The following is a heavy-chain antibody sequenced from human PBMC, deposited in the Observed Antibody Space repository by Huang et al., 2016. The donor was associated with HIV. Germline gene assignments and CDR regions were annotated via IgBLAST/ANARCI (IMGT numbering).Heavy chain of an antibody. CDR1: GGTFSSCG. D-gene: IGHD6-13*01. CDR2: ISPICGTP. J-gene: IGHJ5*02. V-gene: IGHV1-69*01. CDR3: ARWEAAADNNWFDP. Sequence: QVQLVQSGAEVKKPGSSVKVSCRASGGTFSSCGISWVRQAAGQGLEWMGGISPICGTPNYAQKFQGRVTITEDEATRTAYMELSSLRSEDTAVYYCARWEAAADNNWFDPWGQGTLVTVSS.